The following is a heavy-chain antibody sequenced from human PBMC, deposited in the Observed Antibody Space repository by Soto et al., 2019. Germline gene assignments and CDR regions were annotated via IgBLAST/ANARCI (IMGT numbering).Heavy chain of an antibody. CDR2: IYTSGST. V-gene: IGHV4-4*07. CDR3: ARGNSSSWYYYYYYGMDV. CDR1: GGSISSYY. Sequence: PSETLSLTCTVSGGSISSYYWSWIRQPAGKGLEWIGRIYTSGSTNYNPSLKSRVTMSVDTSKNQFSLKLSSVTAADTAVYYCARGNSSSWYYYYYYGMDVWGQGTTVTVSS. J-gene: IGHJ6*02. D-gene: IGHD6-13*01.